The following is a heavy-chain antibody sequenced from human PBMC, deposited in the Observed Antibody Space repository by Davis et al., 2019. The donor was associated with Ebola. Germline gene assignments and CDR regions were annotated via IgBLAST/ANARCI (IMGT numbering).Heavy chain of an antibody. CDR2: IKPGNSDT. J-gene: IGHJ4*02. CDR1: GFTFTNYW. V-gene: IGHV5-51*01. CDR3: ARTVSGSCYSALDY. D-gene: IGHD2-15*01. Sequence: PGGSLRLSCQGVGFTFTNYWIGWVRQMSGKGLEWMGIIKPGNSDTRYNPSFQGQVTISADMSFSTAYLQWSSLEASDTAVYYCARTVSGSCYSALDYWGQGTLVTVSS.